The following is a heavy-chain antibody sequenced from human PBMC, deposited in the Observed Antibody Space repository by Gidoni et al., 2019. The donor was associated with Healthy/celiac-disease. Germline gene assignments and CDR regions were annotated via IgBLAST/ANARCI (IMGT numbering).Heavy chain of an antibody. J-gene: IGHJ4*02. CDR1: GFTFSSYA. CDR3: ARTWIQLWVDDY. Sequence: EVQLLESGVGLVQPGGSLRLSCAASGFTFSSYAMSWVRQAPGKGLEWVSAISGSGGSTYYADSVKGRFTISRDNSKNTLYLQMNSLRAEDTAVYYCARTWIQLWVDDYWGQGTLVTVSS. V-gene: IGHV3-23*01. D-gene: IGHD5-18*01. CDR2: ISGSGGST.